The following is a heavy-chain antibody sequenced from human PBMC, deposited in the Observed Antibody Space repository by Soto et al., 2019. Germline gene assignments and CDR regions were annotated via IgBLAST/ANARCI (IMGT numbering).Heavy chain of an antibody. CDR1: GFTFSSYG. D-gene: IGHD6-13*01. V-gene: IGHV3-30*03. CDR2: ISYDGSNK. Sequence: GGSLRLSCAASGFTFSSYGMHWVRQAPGKGLEWVAVISYDGSNKYYADSVKGRFTISRDNSKNTLYLQMNSLRAEDTAVYYCATDTGYSSSWYIDYYYGVDCSGQATTVTVSS. J-gene: IGHJ6*01. CDR3: ATDTGYSSSWYIDYYYGVDC.